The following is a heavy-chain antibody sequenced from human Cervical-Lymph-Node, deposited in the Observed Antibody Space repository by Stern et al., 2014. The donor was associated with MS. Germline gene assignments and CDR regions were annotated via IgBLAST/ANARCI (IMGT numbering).Heavy chain of an antibody. J-gene: IGHJ4*02. CDR3: ARDTSSPERSDW. D-gene: IGHD1-1*01. CDR2: ITNVGST. Sequence: EDQLVESGGGVIQPGGSLRLSCTASGFTVSRDYMTWVRQAPGKGLEWVSLITNVGSTFNTDSVKGRFTSSRDDSKNTVYLHMTSLRAEDTAMYYCARDTSSPERSDWWGQGTLVTVSS. V-gene: IGHV3-53*01. CDR1: GFTVSRDY.